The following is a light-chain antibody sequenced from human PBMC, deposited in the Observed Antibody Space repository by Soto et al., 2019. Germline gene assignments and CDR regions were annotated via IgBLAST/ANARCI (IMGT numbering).Light chain of an antibody. Sequence: DTQMTQSPSSVSAYVGDRVTLTCRASQDISTWLAWYQQRPGKAPKLLIYGASTLQSGVPSRFSVSGSGTEFTLTITSLQPEDFATYYCQQANTFTLTFGGGTKVYFK. V-gene: IGKV1-12*01. CDR2: GAS. CDR3: QQANTFTLT. J-gene: IGKJ4*01. CDR1: QDISTW.